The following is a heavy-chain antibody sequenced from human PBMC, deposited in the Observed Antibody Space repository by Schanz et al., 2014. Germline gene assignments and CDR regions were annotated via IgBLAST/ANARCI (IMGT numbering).Heavy chain of an antibody. J-gene: IGHJ4*02. CDR2: ISYDGSNK. D-gene: IGHD2-15*01. CDR1: GFIFSSYG. Sequence: QVQLVESGGGVVQPGRSLRLSCAAFGFIFSSYGLHWVRQAPGKGLEWVAVISYDGSNKYYADSVKGRFTISRDNSKNTLYLQMNTLRAEDAAVYYCARDRRYCSGGSCLTFAYWGQGTLVTVSS. V-gene: IGHV3-30*06. CDR3: ARDRRYCSGGSCLTFAY.